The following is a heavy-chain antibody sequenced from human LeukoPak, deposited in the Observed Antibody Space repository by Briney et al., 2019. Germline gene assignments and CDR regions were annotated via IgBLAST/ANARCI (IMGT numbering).Heavy chain of an antibody. V-gene: IGHV1-46*01. J-gene: IGHJ4*02. CDR3: ARAPRGLEFSPGLY. Sequence: GASVKVSCKASGYTFINYYMHWVRQAPGQGLEWMGMISPGGGSTSIVQKFQGRVTMTRDTSTSTVYMEVSSLRSEDTAVYYCARAPRGLEFSPGLYWGQGTLVTVSS. D-gene: IGHD3-3*01. CDR2: ISPGGGST. CDR1: GYTFINYY.